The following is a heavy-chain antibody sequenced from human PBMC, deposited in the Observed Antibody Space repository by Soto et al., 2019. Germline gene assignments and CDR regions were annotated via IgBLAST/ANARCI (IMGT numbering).Heavy chain of an antibody. CDR3: AHRRDGLIDY. Sequence: GLDLEWLALIYWDDDKRYSRSLKSRLTITKDTSKNQVDLTMTNMDPVDTATYYCAHRRDGLIDYWGQGTLVTVSS. D-gene: IGHD2-21*02. CDR2: IYWDDDK. J-gene: IGHJ4*02. V-gene: IGHV2-5*02.